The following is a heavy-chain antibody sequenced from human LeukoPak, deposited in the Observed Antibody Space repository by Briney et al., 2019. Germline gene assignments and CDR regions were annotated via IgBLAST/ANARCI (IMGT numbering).Heavy chain of an antibody. CDR3: ARDRRYCSGGSCYSGWFDP. CDR2: ISAYNGNT. V-gene: IGHV1-18*01. Sequence: RASVKVSCKASGYTFSSYLISWVRQAPGQGLEWMGWISAYNGNTNYAQKLQGRVTMTTDTSTSTAYMELRSLRSDDTAVYYCARDRRYCSGGSCYSGWFDPWGQGTLVTVSS. J-gene: IGHJ5*02. CDR1: GYTFSSYL. D-gene: IGHD2-15*01.